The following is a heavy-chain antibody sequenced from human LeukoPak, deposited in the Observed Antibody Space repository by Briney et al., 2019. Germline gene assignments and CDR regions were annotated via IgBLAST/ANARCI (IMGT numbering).Heavy chain of an antibody. J-gene: IGHJ6*03. CDR1: GFSFSSYA. Sequence: GSLRLCCAASGFSFSSYAMSWVRQAPGEGLEWVSAISGSGGSTYYADSVKGRFTISRDNSKNTLYLQMNSLRAEDTAVYYCAKGYSGYDYYYYYYMDVWGKGTTVTVSS. D-gene: IGHD5-12*01. V-gene: IGHV3-23*01. CDR3: AKGYSGYDYYYYYYMDV. CDR2: ISGSGGST.